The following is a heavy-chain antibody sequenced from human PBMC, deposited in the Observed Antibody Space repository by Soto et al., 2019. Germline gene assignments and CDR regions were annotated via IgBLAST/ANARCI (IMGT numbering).Heavy chain of an antibody. D-gene: IGHD5-12*01. CDR1: GDRFTDYY. V-gene: IGHV1-2*04. CDR2: INPNSGVT. CDR3: ARESGGATATLYYYYFYMDV. J-gene: IGHJ6*03. Sequence: QVQLVQSGAEVKEPGASVTVSGRASGDRFTDYYMHWVRQGPGQGLEWMGWINPNSGVTKYAQKFQGCVTMTRDTSIRTVYMQLRRLRFDDTAIYYCARESGGATATLYYYYFYMDVWGTGTKVTVSS.